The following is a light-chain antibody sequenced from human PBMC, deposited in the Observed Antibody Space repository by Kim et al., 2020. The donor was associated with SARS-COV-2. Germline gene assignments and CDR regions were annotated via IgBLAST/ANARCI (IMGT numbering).Light chain of an antibody. Sequence: PGERAPPSCRASQSIRSSSLAWYQQKPGQAPRLLIYGASSRATGIPDRFSGSGSGTDFTLTISRLEPEDFAVYYCQQYGRSLWTFGQGTKVDIK. CDR2: GAS. CDR3: QQYGRSLWT. CDR1: QSIRSSS. V-gene: IGKV3-20*01. J-gene: IGKJ1*01.